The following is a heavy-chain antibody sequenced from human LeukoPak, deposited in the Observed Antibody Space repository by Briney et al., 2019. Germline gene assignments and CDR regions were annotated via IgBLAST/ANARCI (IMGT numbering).Heavy chain of an antibody. V-gene: IGHV5-51*01. Sequence: LGESLKISCQSSVYRFIINWIAGVRQMHGKGLEWMGIIYPGDSDTRYSPSFQGQVTTSADKSISTAYLQWSSLKASETGMYFRGRRALSRTGFGYRGQGTLVTVSS. CDR1: VYRFIINW. CDR3: GRRALSRTGFGY. D-gene: IGHD2-2*01. J-gene: IGHJ4*01. CDR2: IYPGDSDT.